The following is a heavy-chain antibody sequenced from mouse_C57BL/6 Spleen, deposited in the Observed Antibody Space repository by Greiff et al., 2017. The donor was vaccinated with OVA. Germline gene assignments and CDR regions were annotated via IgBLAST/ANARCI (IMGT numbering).Heavy chain of an antibody. D-gene: IGHD4-1*01. V-gene: IGHV1-52*01. Sequence: FQLQQPGAELVRPGSSVTLSYKASGYTFTSYWLHCVKPRPLQCLEWIGNIYPSDSATHYNQKFKYKATLTVDKSSSTAYMQLSSLTSEYSAVYDCARGELGRSAMDYWGQGTSVTVSS. CDR3: ARGELGRSAMDY. CDR1: GYTFTSYW. J-gene: IGHJ4*01. CDR2: IYPSDSAT.